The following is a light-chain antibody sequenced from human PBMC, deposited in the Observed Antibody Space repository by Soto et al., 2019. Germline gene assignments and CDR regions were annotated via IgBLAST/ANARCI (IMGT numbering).Light chain of an antibody. CDR3: QQYFTSPWT. CDR2: WAS. CDR1: QSILDRSTNKYY. V-gene: IGKV4-1*01. J-gene: IGKJ1*01. Sequence: DIVMTQSPDSLAVSLGERATFNCKSSQSILDRSTNKYYLAWYQQKSGQPPKLLIYWASLRESGVPDRFTGSGSGTDFTLTISSLQAEDVAVYYCQQYFTSPWTFGQGTKVEI.